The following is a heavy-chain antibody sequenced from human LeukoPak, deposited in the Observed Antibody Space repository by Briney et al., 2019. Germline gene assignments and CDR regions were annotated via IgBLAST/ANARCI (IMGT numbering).Heavy chain of an antibody. J-gene: IGHJ4*02. V-gene: IGHV4-59*01. CDR2: IYYSGST. CDR1: GGSINNYY. CDR3: ARAGFWSDYYRGPFDY. D-gene: IGHD3-3*01. Sequence: SETLSLTCTVSGGSINNYYWTWIRQPPGKGLEWIGYIYYSGSTNYNPSLKSRVTISVDTSKNQFSLKLSSVTAADTAVYYCARAGFWSDYYRGPFDYWGQGTLVTVSS.